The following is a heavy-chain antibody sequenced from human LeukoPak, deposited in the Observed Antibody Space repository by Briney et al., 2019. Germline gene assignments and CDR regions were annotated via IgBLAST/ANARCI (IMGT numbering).Heavy chain of an antibody. Sequence: SETLSLTCTVSGGSISSSGYYWGWIRQPPGKGLECIGIMSYSGSTYYNPSLKSRVTMSVDTSKNHFSLKLSSVTAADTAVYYCARQIHYDRSGYFYFNWGQGTLVTVSS. CDR2: MSYSGST. J-gene: IGHJ4*02. CDR1: GGSISSSGYY. CDR3: ARQIHYDRSGYFYFN. D-gene: IGHD3-22*01. V-gene: IGHV4-39*01.